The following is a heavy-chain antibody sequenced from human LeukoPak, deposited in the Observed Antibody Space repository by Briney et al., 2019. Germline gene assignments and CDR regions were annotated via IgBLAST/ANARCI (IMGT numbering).Heavy chain of an antibody. CDR3: ARGRDVIVIVPAAIGV. CDR2: MSSDGNKN. J-gene: IGHJ6*02. Sequence: GGSLRLSCEASGFTFSHYAMHWVRQAPGKGLEWVAVMSSDGNKNYYADSVKGRFTISRDNSKDTLYLEMHSLIREETAVYYCARGRDVIVIVPAAIGVWGQGTTVTVSS. V-gene: IGHV3-30*04. D-gene: IGHD2-2*01. CDR1: GFTFSHYA.